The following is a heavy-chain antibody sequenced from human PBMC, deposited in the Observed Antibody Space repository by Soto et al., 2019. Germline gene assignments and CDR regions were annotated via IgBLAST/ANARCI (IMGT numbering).Heavy chain of an antibody. CDR1: GTIFSSYT. J-gene: IGHJ6*02. CDR2: IIPILGET. Sequence: QVQLVQSGAEVKKPGSSVMVSCKASGTIFSSYTISWVRQAPGQGLEWMGRIIPILGETNSAQKFQDRVTLTADKSTNTAYMELNSLRLEDTAVYYCARGLGGRMDDWGQGTTVTVSS. V-gene: IGHV1-69*08. CDR3: ARGLGGRMDD. D-gene: IGHD3-16*01.